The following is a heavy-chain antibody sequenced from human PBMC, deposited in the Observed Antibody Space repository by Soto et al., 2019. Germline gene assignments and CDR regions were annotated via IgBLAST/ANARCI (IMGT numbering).Heavy chain of an antibody. V-gene: IGHV3-23*01. CDR2: ISGSGDFT. D-gene: IGHD3-3*01. J-gene: IGHJ3*02. CDR1: GFTHSSYA. CDR3: ARGPTIFGVGVDAFEI. Sequence: EVQMLESGGGLVQPGGSLRLSCAASGFTHSSYALSWVRQAPGKGLEWVSGISGSGDFTFDADSVRGRFTISRDNSMNTLYLQMNSLRVEDTAVYYCARGPTIFGVGVDAFEIWGQGTMATVSS.